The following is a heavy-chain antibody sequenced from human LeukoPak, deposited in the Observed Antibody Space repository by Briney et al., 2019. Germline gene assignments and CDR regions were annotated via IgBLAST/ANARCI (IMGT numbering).Heavy chain of an antibody. Sequence: SVKVSCKAPGGTFSSYAISWVRQAPGQGLEWMGRIIPIFGTANYAQKFQGRVTITTDESTSTAYMELSSLRSEDTAVYYCARPRIARPSHYCFDYWGQGTLVTVSS. CDR2: IIPIFGTA. D-gene: IGHD3-16*02. CDR1: GGTFSSYA. V-gene: IGHV1-69*05. CDR3: ARPRIARPSHYCFDY. J-gene: IGHJ4*02.